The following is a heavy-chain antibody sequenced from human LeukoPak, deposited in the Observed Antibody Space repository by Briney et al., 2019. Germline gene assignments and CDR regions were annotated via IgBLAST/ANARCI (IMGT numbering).Heavy chain of an antibody. Sequence: SETLSLTCTVSGDSISGNYYNWIRQPPGKGLEWIGFIHSSGTTEYIPSLRGRVTLSVATSKNQLSLKLTSVAAADTAVYYCARLTATPAGSYHYHYIHVWGKGTTVTVSS. CDR3: ARLTATPAGSYHYHYIHV. CDR2: IHSSGTT. J-gene: IGHJ6*03. CDR1: GDSISGNY. D-gene: IGHD3-9*01. V-gene: IGHV4-4*09.